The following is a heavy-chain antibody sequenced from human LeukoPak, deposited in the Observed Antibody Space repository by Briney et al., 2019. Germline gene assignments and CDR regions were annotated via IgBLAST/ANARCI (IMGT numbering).Heavy chain of an antibody. Sequence: PGRSLRLSCAASGFTFSSYGMHWVRQAPGKGLEWVAVIWYDGSNKYYADSVKGRFTISRDNSKNTLYLQMNSLRAEDTAVYYCARDEAAGTEGPNDAFDIWGQGTMVTVSS. CDR1: GFTFSSYG. J-gene: IGHJ3*02. CDR3: ARDEAAGTEGPNDAFDI. CDR2: IWYDGSNK. V-gene: IGHV3-33*01. D-gene: IGHD6-13*01.